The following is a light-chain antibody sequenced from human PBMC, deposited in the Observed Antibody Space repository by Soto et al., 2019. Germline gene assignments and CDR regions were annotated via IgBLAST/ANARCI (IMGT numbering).Light chain of an antibody. J-gene: IGKJ2*01. CDR3: QQSDSTPRT. V-gene: IGKV1-39*01. CDR1: QSVYNY. Sequence: DIQMTQSPSSLSASVGDRVTITCRASQSVYNYFNWYQQKPGKAPKFLIYGASSLQSGVPSRFSGSGSGTDFTLTIGSVQPEDFSIYFCQQSDSTPRTFGQGTSLEI. CDR2: GAS.